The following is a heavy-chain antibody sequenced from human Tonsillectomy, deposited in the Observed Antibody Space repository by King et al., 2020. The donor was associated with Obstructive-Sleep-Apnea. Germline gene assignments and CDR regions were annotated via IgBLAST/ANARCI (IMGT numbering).Heavy chain of an antibody. Sequence: QLQESGPGLVKPSGTLSLTCAVSGGSISSTNWWSWVRQPPGKGLEWIGEIYHSGSTNYNPSLKSRVTISVDTSKNQFSLKLISVTAADTAVYYCARDCDYDRGAFDIWGQGTMVTVSS. J-gene: IGHJ3*02. V-gene: IGHV4-4*02. D-gene: IGHD3-16*01. CDR1: GGSISSTNW. CDR2: IYHSGST. CDR3: ARDCDYDRGAFDI.